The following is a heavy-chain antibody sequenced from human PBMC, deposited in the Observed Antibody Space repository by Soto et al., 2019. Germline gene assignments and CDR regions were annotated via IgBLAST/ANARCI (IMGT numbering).Heavy chain of an antibody. J-gene: IGHJ4*02. CDR2: INPNSGGT. V-gene: IGHV1-2*04. CDR3: ARAPYIWGCYLPNPPDY. Sequence: QVQLVQSGAEVKKPGASVKVSCKASGYTFTGYYMHWVRQAPGQGLEWMGWINPNSGGTNYAQKFQGWVTMTRDTSISTAYMELSRLRSDDTAVYYCARAPYIWGCYLPNPPDYGVQGTLVTVSS. CDR1: GYTFTGYY. D-gene: IGHD3-16*02.